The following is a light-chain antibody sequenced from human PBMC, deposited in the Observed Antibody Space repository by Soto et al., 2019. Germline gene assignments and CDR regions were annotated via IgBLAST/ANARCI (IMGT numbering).Light chain of an antibody. CDR1: SSNIGAHYD. CDR3: QSYDSSLSGSRV. Sequence: QSVLTQPPSVSGAPGQRVTISCTGSSSNIGAHYDVHWYQQLPGTAPKLLIYGNSNRPSGVPDRFSGSKSGTSASLAITGLQAEDEADYYCQSYDSSLSGSRVFGTGTKVTV. J-gene: IGLJ1*01. CDR2: GNS. V-gene: IGLV1-40*01.